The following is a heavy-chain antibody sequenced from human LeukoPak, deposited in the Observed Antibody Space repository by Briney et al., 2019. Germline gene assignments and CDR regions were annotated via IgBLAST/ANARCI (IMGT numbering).Heavy chain of an antibody. CDR1: GFPFSSYW. CDR3: ARSYYDSSGYSYYFDY. CDR2: INSDGSST. J-gene: IGHJ4*02. V-gene: IGHV3-74*01. Sequence: GGSLRLSCAASGFPFSSYWMHWVRQAPGKGLVWVSRINSDGSSTSYADSVKGRFTISRDNAKNTLYLQMNSLRAEDTAVYYCARSYYDSSGYSYYFDYWGQGTLVTVSS. D-gene: IGHD3-22*01.